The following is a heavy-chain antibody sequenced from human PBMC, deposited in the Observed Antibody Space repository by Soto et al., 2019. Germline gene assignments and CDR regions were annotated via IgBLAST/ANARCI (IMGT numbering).Heavy chain of an antibody. CDR3: ARVVADNDYVWGSYHPLDY. V-gene: IGHV4-59*01. CDR1: GGSISSYY. CDR2: IYYSGST. J-gene: IGHJ4*02. D-gene: IGHD3-16*02. Sequence: SETLSLTCTVSGGSISSYYWSWIRQPPGKGLEWIGYIYYSGSTNYNPSLKSRVTISVDTSKNQFSLKLSSVTAADTAVYYCARVVADNDYVWGSYHPLDYWGQGTLVTVSS.